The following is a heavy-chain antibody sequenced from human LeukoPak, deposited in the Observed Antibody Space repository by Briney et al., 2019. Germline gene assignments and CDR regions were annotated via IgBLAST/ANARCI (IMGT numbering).Heavy chain of an antibody. CDR3: ARSQGTIPDSVPLDI. J-gene: IGHJ3*02. V-gene: IGHV3-30*02. D-gene: IGHD5/OR15-5a*01. CDR1: GFTFSSYG. Sequence: GGSLRLSCAASGFTFSSYGMHWVRQAPGKRLEWVAFIRYDGSNKYYADSVKGRFTISRDNSKNTLYLQMNSLRAEDTAVYYCARSQGTIPDSVPLDIWGQGTMVTVSS. CDR2: IRYDGSNK.